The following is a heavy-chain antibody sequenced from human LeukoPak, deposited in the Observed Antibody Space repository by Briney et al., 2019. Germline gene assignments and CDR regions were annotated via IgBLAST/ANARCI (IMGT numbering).Heavy chain of an antibody. CDR1: GYTFTSYG. D-gene: IGHD3-10*01. V-gene: IGHV1-18*01. CDR2: ISAYNGNT. J-gene: IGHJ4*02. CDR3: ARDRGTGYGSGSYYNHLPFDY. Sequence: ASVKVSCKASGYTFTSYGISWVRQAPGQGLEWMGWISAYNGNTNYAQKLQGRVTMTTDTSTSTAYMELRSLRSDDTAVYYCARDRGTGYGSGSYYNHLPFDYWGQGTLVTVSS.